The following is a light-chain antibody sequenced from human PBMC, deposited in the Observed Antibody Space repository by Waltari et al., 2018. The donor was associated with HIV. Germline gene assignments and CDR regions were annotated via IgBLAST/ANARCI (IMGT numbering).Light chain of an antibody. CDR2: ASS. Sequence: DIQMSQVPSSLSASVSDRVTITCRASRDISNDLAWYQQKPGEVPKLLIYASSSLRSGVPSRFRGSGSGTDFTLTINGLQPEDVASYYCQNYDSAPVAFGQGTRLEI. CDR3: QNYDSAPVA. J-gene: IGKJ5*01. V-gene: IGKV1-27*01. CDR1: RDISND.